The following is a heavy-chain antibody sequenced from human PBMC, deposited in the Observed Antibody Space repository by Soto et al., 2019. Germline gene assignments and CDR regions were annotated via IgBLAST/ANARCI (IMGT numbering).Heavy chain of an antibody. CDR2: IYHSGNT. J-gene: IGHJ4*02. Sequence: QVQLMESGPGLVKPSGTLSLTCAVSGGSISTDNWWSWVRQPPGKGLEWVEEIYHSGNTNYNPSLKSRLTISIDKSKDQFSLDVTFVTAADTAVYYCARGGRWLFDYWGQGALVTVSS. D-gene: IGHD5-12*01. V-gene: IGHV4-4*02. CDR1: GGSISTDNW. CDR3: ARGGRWLFDY.